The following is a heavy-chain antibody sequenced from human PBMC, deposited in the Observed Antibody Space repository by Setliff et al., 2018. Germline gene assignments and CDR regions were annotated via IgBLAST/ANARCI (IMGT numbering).Heavy chain of an antibody. Sequence: ASVKVSCKASGYSFTSYGITWVRQAPGQGLEWMGWISPYNGDTRFAQKFQGRVTVTTDTPTSAVYMEVSSLRSEDTAVYFCARDRFYNSWSGTSITAPHDAFDIWGQGTTVTVSS. D-gene: IGHD3-3*01. V-gene: IGHV1-18*04. CDR2: ISPYNGDT. J-gene: IGHJ3*02. CDR3: ARDRFYNSWSGTSITAPHDAFDI. CDR1: GYSFTSYG.